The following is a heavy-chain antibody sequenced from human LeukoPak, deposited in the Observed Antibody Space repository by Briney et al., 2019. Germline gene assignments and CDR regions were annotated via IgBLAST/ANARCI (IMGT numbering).Heavy chain of an antibody. CDR3: ARDQFVSVTVVRGAPDAFDI. D-gene: IGHD3-10*01. V-gene: IGHV3-30-3*01. CDR2: ISYDGSNK. J-gene: IGHJ3*02. CDR1: GFTFSSYA. Sequence: GRSLRLSCAASGFTFSSYAMHWVRQAPGKGLEWVAVISYDGSNKYYADSVKGRFTISRDNSKNTLYLQMNSLRAEDTAVYYCARDQFVSVTVVRGAPDAFDIWGQGTMVTVSS.